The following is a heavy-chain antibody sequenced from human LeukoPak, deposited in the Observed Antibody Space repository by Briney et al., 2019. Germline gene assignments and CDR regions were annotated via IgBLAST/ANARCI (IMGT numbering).Heavy chain of an antibody. V-gene: IGHV1-2*02. Sequence: GGSLRLSCKASGYTFTDYYMHWVRQAPGQGLEWMGWINHNSGDTNYAQKFQGRVTMTRGTSISTVYMELSSLRSDDTAMYYCAKGVGSGYGDYWGQGTLVTVSS. CDR3: AKGVGSGYGDY. CDR1: GYTFTDYY. CDR2: INHNSGDT. J-gene: IGHJ4*02. D-gene: IGHD5-12*01.